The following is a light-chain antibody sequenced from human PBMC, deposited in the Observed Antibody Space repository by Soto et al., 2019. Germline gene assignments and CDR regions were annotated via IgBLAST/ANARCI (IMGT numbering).Light chain of an antibody. V-gene: IGKV1-5*03. Sequence: DIPITQSPSTLSATVGDRVTNTFRVSQSISSWLAWYQQKPGKSPKLLIYKASSLESGVPSRFSGSGSGTEFTLIISSLQPDDFATYYCQQYNSYPETFGQGTKVDIK. CDR1: QSISSW. J-gene: IGKJ1*01. CDR2: KAS. CDR3: QQYNSYPET.